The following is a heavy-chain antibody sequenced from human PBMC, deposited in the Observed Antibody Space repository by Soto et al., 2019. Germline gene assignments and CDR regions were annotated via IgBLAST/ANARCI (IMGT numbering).Heavy chain of an antibody. V-gene: IGHV5-10-1*01. Sequence: GESLKISCKGSGYSFTSYWISWVRQMPGKGLEWMGRIDPSDSYTNYSPSFQGHVTISADKSISTAYLQWSSLKASDTAMYYCARLRGDCSSTSCYPPDPWGQGTLVTVSS. CDR3: ARLRGDCSSTSCYPPDP. D-gene: IGHD2-2*01. CDR2: IDPSDSYT. CDR1: GYSFTSYW. J-gene: IGHJ5*02.